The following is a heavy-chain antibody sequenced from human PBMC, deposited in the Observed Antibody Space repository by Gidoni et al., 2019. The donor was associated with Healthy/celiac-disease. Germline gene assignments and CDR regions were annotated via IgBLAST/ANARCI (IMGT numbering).Heavy chain of an antibody. Sequence: QVQLQESGPGLVKPSGTQALTCAVSGGSTSSSNWWSWVRQPPGTGLEWIGEIYHSGCTNYNPSLKSRVPISVDKSKHQFPLKLSSVTAADTAVYYCARDSPPYGSGSYYEVYGMDVWGQGTTVTVSS. V-gene: IGHV4-4*02. D-gene: IGHD3-10*01. CDR3: ARDSPPYGSGSYYEVYGMDV. CDR1: GGSTSSSNW. J-gene: IGHJ6*02. CDR2: IYHSGCT.